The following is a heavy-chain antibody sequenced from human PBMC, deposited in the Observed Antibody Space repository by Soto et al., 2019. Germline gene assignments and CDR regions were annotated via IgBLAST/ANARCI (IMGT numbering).Heavy chain of an antibody. Sequence: PSQTLSLTCAISGDSVSSNSAAWNWIRQSPSRGLEWLGRTYYRSKWYNDYAVSVKSRITINPDTSKNQFSLQLNSVTPEDTAVYYCARDPGYGDYRQYYYYYGMDVWGQGTTVTVSS. J-gene: IGHJ6*02. CDR2: TYYRSKWYN. V-gene: IGHV6-1*01. CDR3: ARDPGYGDYRQYYYYYGMDV. D-gene: IGHD4-17*01. CDR1: GDSVSSNSAA.